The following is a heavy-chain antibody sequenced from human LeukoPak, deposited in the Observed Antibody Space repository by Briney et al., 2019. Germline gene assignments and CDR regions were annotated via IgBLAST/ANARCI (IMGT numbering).Heavy chain of an antibody. CDR3: ARGRPLRYYYDSSGYLGDY. J-gene: IGHJ4*02. V-gene: IGHV3-74*01. CDR2: IDSDGSST. CDR1: GFTFSSYW. D-gene: IGHD3-22*01. Sequence: GGSLRLSCAASGFTFSSYWMHWVRQAPGKGLVWVSRIDSDGSSTIYADSVKGRFTISRDNAKNTLNLQMNSLRAEDTALYYCARGRPLRYYYDSSGYLGDYWGQGTLVTVSS.